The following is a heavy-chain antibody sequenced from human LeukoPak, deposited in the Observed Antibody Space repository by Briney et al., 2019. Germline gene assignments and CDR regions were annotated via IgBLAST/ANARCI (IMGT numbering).Heavy chain of an antibody. Sequence: GGSLRLSCEASGYSFSDHGVTWVRQAPGKGLQWVSTINGLGDNPCYAETVKGRFTISRDNSKNTVYLQMNSLRAEDTAIYYCAKVSVCYGCYFDYWGPGILVTVSS. CDR2: INGLGDNP. D-gene: IGHD2-8*01. J-gene: IGHJ4*02. V-gene: IGHV3-23*01. CDR3: AKVSVCYGCYFDY. CDR1: GYSFSDHG.